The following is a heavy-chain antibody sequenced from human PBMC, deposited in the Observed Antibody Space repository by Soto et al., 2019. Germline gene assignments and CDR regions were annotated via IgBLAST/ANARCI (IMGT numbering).Heavy chain of an antibody. CDR3: ANQGGYYGSGTSPPPV. CDR2: IIPIFGTA. Sequence: SVKVSCKASGYTFTSYAISWVRQAPGQGLEWMGGIIPIFGTANYAQKFQGRVTTTADESTSTAYMELSSLRSEDTAVYYCANQGGYYGSGTSPPPVWGQGTTVTVSS. D-gene: IGHD3-10*01. CDR1: GYTFTSYA. V-gene: IGHV1-69*13. J-gene: IGHJ6*02.